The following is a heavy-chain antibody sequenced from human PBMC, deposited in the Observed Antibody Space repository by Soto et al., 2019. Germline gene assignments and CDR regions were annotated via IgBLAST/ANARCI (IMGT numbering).Heavy chain of an antibody. J-gene: IGHJ4*02. D-gene: IGHD4-17*01. CDR3: VSQRTTVLTQDYFDY. V-gene: IGHV4-39*01. Sequence: SETLSLTCTVSGGSVTNSSYYWGWIRQSPGKGLEWIGSVYCRGRSYSKSSVKSRVTISVDTSKNQFSLNFNSVTASDTALYYCVSQRTTVLTQDYFDYWGPGALVTVS. CDR1: GGSVTNSSYY. CDR2: VYCRGRS.